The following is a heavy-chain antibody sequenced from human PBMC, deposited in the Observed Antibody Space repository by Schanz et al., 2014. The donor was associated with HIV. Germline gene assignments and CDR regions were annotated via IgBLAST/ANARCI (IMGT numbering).Heavy chain of an antibody. Sequence: QVQLQQWGAGLLKPSETLSLTCAVYGGSFSGYYWSWIRQPPGKGLEWIGEINHSGSTNYNPSLKRRVPISVDTSKNQFSLKLSSVTAADTAVYYCAAFYSNYLYYYYGMDVWGQGTTVTVSS. D-gene: IGHD4-4*01. CDR2: INHSGST. CDR1: GGSFSGYY. V-gene: IGHV4-34*01. CDR3: AAFYSNYLYYYYGMDV. J-gene: IGHJ6*02.